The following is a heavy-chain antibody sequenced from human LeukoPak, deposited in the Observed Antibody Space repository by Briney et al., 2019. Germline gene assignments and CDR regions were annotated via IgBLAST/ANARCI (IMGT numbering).Heavy chain of an antibody. V-gene: IGHV3-74*01. Sequence: GGSLRLSCAASGLTLSGYWMHWVRQAPGKGLVWVSRNGDASSTIYADSVKGRFTISRDNAKSTLYLQMNSLRVEDTAVYYCARARGNTYGYFEYWGQGTLVTVSS. CDR3: ARARGNTYGYFEY. D-gene: IGHD5-18*01. CDR2: NGDASST. CDR1: GLTLSGYW. J-gene: IGHJ4*02.